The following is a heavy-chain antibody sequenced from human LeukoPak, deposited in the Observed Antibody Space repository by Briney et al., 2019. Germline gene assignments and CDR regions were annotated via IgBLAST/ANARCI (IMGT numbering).Heavy chain of an antibody. D-gene: IGHD3-10*01. V-gene: IGHV3-23*01. CDR1: GFTFSSYA. CDR2: ISGSGGST. Sequence: PGGSLRLSCAASGFTFSSYAMSWVRQAPGKGLEWVSAISGSGGSTYYADSVKGRFTISRDNSKNTLYLQMNSLRAEDTAVYYCAKGVSGSGSSPYYYYYGMDVWGQGTTVTVSS. J-gene: IGHJ6*02. CDR3: AKGVSGSGSSPYYYYYGMDV.